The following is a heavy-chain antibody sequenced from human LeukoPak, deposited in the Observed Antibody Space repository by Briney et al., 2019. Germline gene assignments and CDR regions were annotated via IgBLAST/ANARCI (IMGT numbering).Heavy chain of an antibody. CDR2: ISGSGGST. J-gene: IGHJ5*02. D-gene: IGHD2-15*01. CDR1: GFTFSSYA. CDR3: AGCSGGSCYGGFDP. Sequence: GGSLRLSCAASGFTFSSYAMTWVRQAPGKGLKWVSGISGSGGSTDYADSVQGRFTISRDNSKNTLYLQMDSLRAEDTAVYYCAGCSGGSCYGGFDPWGQGTLVTVSS. V-gene: IGHV3-23*01.